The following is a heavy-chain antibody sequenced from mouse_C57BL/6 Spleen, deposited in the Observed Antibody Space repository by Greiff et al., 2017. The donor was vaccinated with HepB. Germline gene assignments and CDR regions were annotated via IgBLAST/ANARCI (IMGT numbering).Heavy chain of an antibody. Sequence: VQLQQSGAELLKPGASVKLSCKATGYTFTGYWIEWVKQRPGHGLEWIGEILPGSGSTNYNEKFKGKATFTADTSSNTAYMQLSSLTTEDSANYYCERGGSNYGRDYYALDYWGQGTSVTVSS. CDR1: GYTFTGYW. J-gene: IGHJ4*01. CDR3: ERGGSNYGRDYYALDY. D-gene: IGHD2-5*01. CDR2: ILPGSGST. V-gene: IGHV1-9*01.